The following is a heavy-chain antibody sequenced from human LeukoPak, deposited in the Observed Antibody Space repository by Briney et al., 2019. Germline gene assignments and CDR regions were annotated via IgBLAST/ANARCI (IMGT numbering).Heavy chain of an antibody. CDR2: ISYDGSNK. CDR1: GFTFSSYA. V-gene: IGHV3-30-3*01. J-gene: IGHJ4*02. Sequence: TGGSLRLSCAASGFTFSSYAMHWVRQAPGKGLEWVAVISYDGSNKYYADSVKGRFTISRDNSKNTQYLQMNSLRAEDTAVYYCASHSSRHYYDSSGYSAIDYWGQGTLVTVSS. D-gene: IGHD3-22*01. CDR3: ASHSSRHYYDSSGYSAIDY.